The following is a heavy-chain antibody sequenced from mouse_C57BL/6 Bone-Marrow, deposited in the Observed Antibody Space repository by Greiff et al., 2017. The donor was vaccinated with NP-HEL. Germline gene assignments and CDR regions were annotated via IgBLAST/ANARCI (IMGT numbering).Heavy chain of an antibody. CDR1: GYSITSGYY. CDR3: AYDGYYRFAY. V-gene: IGHV3-6*01. Sequence: EVKLEESGPGLVKPSQSLSLTCSVTGYSITSGYYWNWIRQFPGNKLEWMGYISYDGSNNYNPSLKNRISITRDTSKNQFFLKLNSVTTEDTATYYCAYDGYYRFAYWGQGTLVTVSA. CDR2: ISYDGSN. D-gene: IGHD2-3*01. J-gene: IGHJ3*01.